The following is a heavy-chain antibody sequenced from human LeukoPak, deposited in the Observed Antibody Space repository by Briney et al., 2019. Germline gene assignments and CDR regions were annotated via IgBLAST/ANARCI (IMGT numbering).Heavy chain of an antibody. D-gene: IGHD6-13*01. CDR1: GYTFTGYY. Sequence: GASVKVSCKASGYTFTGYYMHWMRQAPAPGLGWMGWINPNSGGTNYAQKFQGKVTMTRDTSISTAYMELSRLRSDDTAVYFCAREFQAEQQPVRAWFDPWGQGTLVTVSS. V-gene: IGHV1-2*02. CDR3: AREFQAEQQPVRAWFDP. CDR2: INPNSGGT. J-gene: IGHJ5*02.